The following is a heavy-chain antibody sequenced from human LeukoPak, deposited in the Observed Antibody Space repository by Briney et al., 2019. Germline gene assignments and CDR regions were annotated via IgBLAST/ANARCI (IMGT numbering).Heavy chain of an antibody. CDR1: GGSISSYY. V-gene: IGHV4-59*01. J-gene: IGHJ4*02. D-gene: IGHD3-3*01. Sequence: PSETLSLTCTVSGGSISSYYWSWIRQPPGKGLEWIGYIYYSGSTNYNPSLKSRVTISVDTSKNQFSLKLSSVTAADTAVYYCASGRFAGYFDYWGQGTLVTVSS. CDR2: IYYSGST. CDR3: ASGRFAGYFDY.